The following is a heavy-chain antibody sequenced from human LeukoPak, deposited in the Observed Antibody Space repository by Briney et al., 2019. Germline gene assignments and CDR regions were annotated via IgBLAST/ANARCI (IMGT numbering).Heavy chain of an antibody. V-gene: IGHV3-48*01. CDR2: ISSSSSTT. CDR1: GFSFSDYN. Sequence: PGGSLRLSCAASGFSFSDYNMNWVRQAPGKGLEWVAYISSSSSTTHYADSVTGRFSISRDNAKSSLYLQMNSLRVEDTAVYYCARDGYYDFWSGYSLPYYYYYYMDVWGKGTTVTVSS. D-gene: IGHD3-3*01. CDR3: ARDGYYDFWSGYSLPYYYYYYMDV. J-gene: IGHJ6*03.